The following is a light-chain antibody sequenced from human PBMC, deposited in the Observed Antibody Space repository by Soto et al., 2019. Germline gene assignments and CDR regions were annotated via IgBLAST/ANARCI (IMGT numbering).Light chain of an antibody. V-gene: IGKV3-15*01. CDR1: QSVSSN. J-gene: IGKJ1*01. Sequence: EIVMTQSPATLSVSPGERATLSCRASQSVSSNLAWYQQKPGQATRLLIYGASTRATGIPARGSGSGSGTEFTLTFSSLQSEDFAVYYCQHYNNWPRTFGQGTKVEIK. CDR2: GAS. CDR3: QHYNNWPRT.